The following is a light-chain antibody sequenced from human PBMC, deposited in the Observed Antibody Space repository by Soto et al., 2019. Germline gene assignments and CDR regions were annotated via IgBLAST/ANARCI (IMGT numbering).Light chain of an antibody. CDR1: FSNIGAGFS. CDR3: QSYDSGLTDSYV. Sequence: QSVLTQPPSVSGAPGQTVTISCTGGFSNIGAGFSVHWYPHLPGTAPKLLIYGDVNRPSGVSDRFSGSKSGTSASLAIPGLQPEDEADYYCQSYDSGLTDSYVFGAGTTLTVL. V-gene: IGLV1-40*01. J-gene: IGLJ1*01. CDR2: GDV.